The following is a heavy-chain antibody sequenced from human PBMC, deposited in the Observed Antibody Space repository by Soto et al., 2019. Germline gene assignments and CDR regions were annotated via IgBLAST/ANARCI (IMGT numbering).Heavy chain of an antibody. CDR3: VCFECGRTAVVTAMEANDY. Sequence: GGSLRLSCAASGFTFSNYWMHRVRQSPGKGLVWVSRINSDETITSYADSVKGRFTISRDNAKNTLYLQMSSLRVEDTALYYCVCFECGRTAVVTAMEANDYWGQGTLVTVSS. D-gene: IGHD2-21*02. V-gene: IGHV3-74*01. CDR1: GFTFSNYW. CDR2: INSDETIT. J-gene: IGHJ4*02.